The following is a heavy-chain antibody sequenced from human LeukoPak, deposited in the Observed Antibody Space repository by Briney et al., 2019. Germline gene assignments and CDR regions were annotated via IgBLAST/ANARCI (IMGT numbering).Heavy chain of an antibody. D-gene: IGHD6-19*01. CDR2: ITPIFLTP. V-gene: IGHV1-69*13. Sequence: ASVKVSCKAPGGTFSSHAINWVRQAPGQGLEWMGGITPIFLTPSYAQKFQGRVTITADESTSTAYMELSSLRSEETAVYYCARNRVAGSLHFDYWGQGTLVTVSS. CDR3: ARNRVAGSLHFDY. CDR1: GGTFSSHA. J-gene: IGHJ4*02.